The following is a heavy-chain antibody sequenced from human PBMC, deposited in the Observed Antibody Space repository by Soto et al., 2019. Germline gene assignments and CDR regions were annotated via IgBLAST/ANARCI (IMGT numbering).Heavy chain of an antibody. CDR2: IYYSGST. J-gene: IGHJ5*02. CDR3: ARSIVGANWFDP. D-gene: IGHD1-26*01. CDR1: GVSISSGDYY. Sequence: PSETLSLTCTFSGVSISSGDYYWSWIRQPPGKGLEWIGYIYYSGSTYYNPSLKSRVTISVDTSKNQFSLKLSSVTAADTAVYYCARSIVGANWFDPWGQGTLVTVSS. V-gene: IGHV4-30-4*02.